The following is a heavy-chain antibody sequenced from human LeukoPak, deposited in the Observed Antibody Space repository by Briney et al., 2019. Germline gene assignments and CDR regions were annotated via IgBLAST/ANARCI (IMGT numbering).Heavy chain of an antibody. CDR3: ASGDNYYGSGSYYSDY. V-gene: IGHV1-2*02. Sequence: ASVKVSCKASGYTFTGYYLHWVRQAPGQGLEWMGWINPNSGGRNYAQKSQGRVTMTRDTSISTAYMELSRLRSDDTAVYYCASGDNYYGSGSYYSDYWGQGTLVTVSS. D-gene: IGHD3-10*01. CDR1: GYTFTGYY. CDR2: INPNSGGR. J-gene: IGHJ4*02.